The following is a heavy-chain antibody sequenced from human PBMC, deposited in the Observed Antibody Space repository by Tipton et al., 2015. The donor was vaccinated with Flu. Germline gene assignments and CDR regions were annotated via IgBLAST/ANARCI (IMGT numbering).Heavy chain of an antibody. V-gene: IGHV3-7*03. J-gene: IGHJ4*02. CDR1: GFTFSSYW. Sequence: SLRLSCAASGFTFSSYWMSWVRQAPGKGLEWVANIKLDGSEKYYVDSVKGRFTISRDNAKNSLYLQMNSLRAEDTALYYCAKGGFRATYFDYWGQGTLVTVSS. D-gene: IGHD1-26*01. CDR2: IKLDGSEK. CDR3: AKGGFRATYFDY.